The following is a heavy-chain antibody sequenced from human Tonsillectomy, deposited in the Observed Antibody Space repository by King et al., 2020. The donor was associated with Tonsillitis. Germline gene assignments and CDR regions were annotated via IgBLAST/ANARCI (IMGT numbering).Heavy chain of an antibody. CDR2: IKSKTDGETV. CDR3: TTGLSGQRNF. D-gene: IGHD2/OR15-2a*01. CDR1: GIIFSYAW. Sequence: EVQLVESGGGLVKPGESLRLSCAASGIIFSYAWMTWVRQAPGKGLEWLGRIKSKTDGETVHYAAPVKGRFTISRDDSKNTLYLQLNSLETEDTGIYYCTTGLSGQRNFWGQGTLVTVSS. V-gene: IGHV3-15*01. J-gene: IGHJ4*02.